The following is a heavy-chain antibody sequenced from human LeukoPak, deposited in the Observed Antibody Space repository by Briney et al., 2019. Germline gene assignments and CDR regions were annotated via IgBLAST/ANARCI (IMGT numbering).Heavy chain of an antibody. J-gene: IGHJ4*02. V-gene: IGHV3-30*04. CDR1: GFTFSSYA. CDR3: AREWLFDY. CDR2: ISYDGSNK. D-gene: IGHD3-22*01. Sequence: GGSLRLSCAASGFTFSSYAMHWVRQAPGKGLEWVAVISYDGSNKYYADSVTGRFTISRDNSKNTLYLQMNSMRAEDTAVYYCAREWLFDYWGQGTLVTVSS.